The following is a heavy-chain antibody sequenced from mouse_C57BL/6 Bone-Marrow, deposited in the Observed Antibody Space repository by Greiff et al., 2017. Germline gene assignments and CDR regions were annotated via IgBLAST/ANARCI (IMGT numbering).Heavy chain of an antibody. V-gene: IGHV1-15*01. CDR3: TRERNVYYGNPAWFAY. D-gene: IGHD2-1*01. CDR1: GYTFTDYE. Sequence: VQLQQSGAELVRPGASVTLSCKASGYTFTDYEMHWVKQTPVHGLEWIGAIDPETGGTAYNQKFKGKAILTADKSSSTAYMELRSLTSEDSAVYYCTRERNVYYGNPAWFAYWGQGTLVTVSA. CDR2: IDPETGGT. J-gene: IGHJ3*01.